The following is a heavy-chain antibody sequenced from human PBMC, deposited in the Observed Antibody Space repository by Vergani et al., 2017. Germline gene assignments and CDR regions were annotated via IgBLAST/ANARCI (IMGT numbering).Heavy chain of an antibody. Sequence: QLQLQESGPGLVKPSETLYLTCTVSGGSISSSSYYWGWIRQPPGKGLEWIGSIYYSGSTYYNPSLKSRVTISVDTSKNQFSLKLSSVTAADTAVYYCASAYGDFGPWFDPWGQGTLVTVSS. CDR2: IYYSGST. CDR1: GGSISSSSYY. D-gene: IGHD2-21*02. CDR3: ASAYGDFGPWFDP. J-gene: IGHJ5*02. V-gene: IGHV4-39*01.